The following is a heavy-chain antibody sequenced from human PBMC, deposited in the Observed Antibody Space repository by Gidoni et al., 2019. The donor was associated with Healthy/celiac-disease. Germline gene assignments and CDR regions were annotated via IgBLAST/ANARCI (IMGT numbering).Heavy chain of an antibody. CDR3: AKASIVGTEFDY. D-gene: IGHD1-26*01. V-gene: IGHV3-23*01. Sequence: EVQLLESGGGLVQPGGSLRLSCSASAFTFSTYARSWVRPAPGKGLGWGSGISGSGGSTYYADSVKGRFTISRDTSKNTLYLQMHSLRAEDTAVYYCAKASIVGTEFDYWGQGTLVTVSS. CDR2: ISGSGGST. CDR1: AFTFSTYA. J-gene: IGHJ4*02.